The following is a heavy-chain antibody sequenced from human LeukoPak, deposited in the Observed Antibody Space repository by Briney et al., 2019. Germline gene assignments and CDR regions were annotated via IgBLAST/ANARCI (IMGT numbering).Heavy chain of an antibody. V-gene: IGHV4-31*03. D-gene: IGHD6-19*01. J-gene: IGHJ3*01. CDR3: ARSIAVAGMSAFDV. CDR1: GGSFSSAFYY. CDR2: IHYSGST. Sequence: SETLSLTCTVSGGSFSSAFYYWTWIRQHPGKGLEWIGYIHYSGSTYYNPSLKGRITISMDTSKNQFSLKLSSVTAADTAVYYCARSIAVAGMSAFDVWGQGTMVTVSS.